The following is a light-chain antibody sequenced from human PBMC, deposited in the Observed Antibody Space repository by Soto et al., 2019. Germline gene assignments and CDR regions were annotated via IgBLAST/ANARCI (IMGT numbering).Light chain of an antibody. J-gene: IGLJ1*01. V-gene: IGLV1-44*01. CDR3: ATWDDSLDVHV. CDR1: SSNIGINT. CDR2: GNN. Sequence: QSVRTQPPSASGTPGQTITISCSGGSSNIGINTVNWYEHLPGTAPRLLIYGNNQRPSGVPDRFSGSKSGTSASLAISGLQSEDEGHYYCATWDDSLDVHVFGTGTKVTVL.